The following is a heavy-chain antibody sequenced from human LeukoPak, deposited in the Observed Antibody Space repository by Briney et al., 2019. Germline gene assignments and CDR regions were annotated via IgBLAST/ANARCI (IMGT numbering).Heavy chain of an antibody. D-gene: IGHD3-9*01. CDR1: GFTSSSYA. J-gene: IGHJ6*02. CDR2: ISGSGGST. Sequence: GGSLRLCCAASGFTSSSYAMSWVRQAPGKGLEGVSAISGSGGSTYYADSVKGRFTISRDNSKNTLYLQRNSLRAEHTAVYYCAKEEAHFDWLLYYYYGMDVWGQGTTVTVSS. V-gene: IGHV3-23*01. CDR3: AKEEAHFDWLLYYYYGMDV.